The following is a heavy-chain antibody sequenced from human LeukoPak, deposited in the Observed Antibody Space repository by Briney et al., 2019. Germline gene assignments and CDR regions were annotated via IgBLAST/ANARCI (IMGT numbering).Heavy chain of an antibody. V-gene: IGHV3-23*01. CDR1: GFTFSSYG. D-gene: IGHD2-2*01. J-gene: IGHJ4*02. Sequence: GGSLRLSCAASGFTFSSYGMSWVRQAPGKGLGWVSAITATFSSTHDADSVQGRFTISRDNSKNTLYLRMNSLRAEDTAVYYCARDAYAYASNFDYWGQGTLVTVSS. CDR3: ARDAYAYASNFDY. CDR2: ITATFSST.